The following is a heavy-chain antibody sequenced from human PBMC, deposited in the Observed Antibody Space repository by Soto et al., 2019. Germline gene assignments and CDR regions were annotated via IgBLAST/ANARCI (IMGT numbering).Heavy chain of an antibody. CDR2: IIPVFGTA. D-gene: IGHD2-15*01. Sequence: QVQLVQSGAEVKKAGSSVKVSCKTSGGTFSSYFINWVRQAPGQGLEWVGGIIPVFGTAYYAERFQGRVTITADESTTTVYMELSSLRSDDTAVYYCARETPSTLAAYFYYGLAVWGQGTTVTVPS. J-gene: IGHJ6*01. CDR3: ARETPSTLAAYFYYGLAV. V-gene: IGHV1-69*01. CDR1: GGTFSSYF.